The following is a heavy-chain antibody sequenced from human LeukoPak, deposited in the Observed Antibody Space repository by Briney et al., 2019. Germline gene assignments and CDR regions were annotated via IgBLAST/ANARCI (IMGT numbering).Heavy chain of an antibody. J-gene: IGHJ4*02. CDR2: IHYSGST. CDR3: ARGRRGYRYGYDY. V-gene: IGHV4-31*03. D-gene: IGHD5-18*01. CDR1: GGSISSDDYY. Sequence: SETLSLTCTVSGGSISSDDYYWSWIRQHPGQGLEWIGYIHYSGSTYYNPSVKSRITISVDTSKNQFSLKLSSVTAADTAVYYCARGRRGYRYGYDYWGQGTLVTVSS.